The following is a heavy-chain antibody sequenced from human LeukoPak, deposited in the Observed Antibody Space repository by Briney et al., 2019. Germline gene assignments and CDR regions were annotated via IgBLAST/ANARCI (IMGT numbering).Heavy chain of an antibody. CDR3: ARAQNYYDSSGYYLQH. CDR2: IIPILGIA. D-gene: IGHD3-22*01. CDR1: GGTFSSYA. J-gene: IGHJ1*01. Sequence: VASVKVSCKASGGTFSSYAISWVRQAPGQGLEWMGRIIPILGIANYAQKFQGRVTITADKSTSTAYMELSSLRSEDTAVYYCARAQNYYDSSGYYLQHWGQGTLVTVSS. V-gene: IGHV1-69*04.